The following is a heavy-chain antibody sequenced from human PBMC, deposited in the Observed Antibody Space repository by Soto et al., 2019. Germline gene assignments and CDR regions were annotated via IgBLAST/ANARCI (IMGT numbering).Heavy chain of an antibody. CDR3: AKHSDFWSGTANY. Sequence: SETLSLTCTVSGASISTYHWSWIRQSAGKGLEWIGRLYNTGSTKYNPSLKSRVTMSVDTSKNQFSLRLKSVTAADTAVYYCAKHSDFWSGTANYWGQGTRVTVSS. CDR1: GASISTYH. D-gene: IGHD3-3*01. V-gene: IGHV4-4*07. J-gene: IGHJ4*02. CDR2: LYNTGST.